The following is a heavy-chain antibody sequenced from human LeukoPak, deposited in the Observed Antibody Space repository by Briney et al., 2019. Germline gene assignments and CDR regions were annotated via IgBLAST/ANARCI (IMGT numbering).Heavy chain of an antibody. CDR3: AKDQKDSSSWYINWFDP. CDR2: ISGSGGST. V-gene: IGHV3-23*01. Sequence: GGSLRLSCAASGFTFSSYAMSWVRQAPGKGLEWVSAISGSGGSTYYADSVKGRFTISRDNSKNTLYLQMNSLRAEDTAVYYCAKDQKDSSSWYINWFDPWGQGTLVTVSS. CDR1: GFTFSSYA. D-gene: IGHD6-13*01. J-gene: IGHJ5*02.